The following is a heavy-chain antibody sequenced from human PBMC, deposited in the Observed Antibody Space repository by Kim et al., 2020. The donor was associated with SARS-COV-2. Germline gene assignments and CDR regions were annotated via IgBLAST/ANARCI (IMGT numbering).Heavy chain of an antibody. Sequence: GGSLRLSCAASGFTFSSYAMSWVRQAPGKGLEWVSAISGSGGSTYYADSVKGRFTISRDNSKNTLYLQMNSLRAEDTAVYYCAKGVEPLNYYGMDVWGQGTTVTVSS. CDR2: ISGSGGST. CDR1: GFTFSSYA. J-gene: IGHJ6*02. V-gene: IGHV3-23*01. CDR3: AKGVEPLNYYGMDV.